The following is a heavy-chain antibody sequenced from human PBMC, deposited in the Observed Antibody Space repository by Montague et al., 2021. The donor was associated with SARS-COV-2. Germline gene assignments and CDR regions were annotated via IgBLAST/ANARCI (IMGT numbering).Heavy chain of an antibody. J-gene: IGHJ3*02. CDR2: IYYSGST. CDR1: GGSISSYY. CDR3: ARRGLGYCSGGSCPNAFDI. V-gene: IGHV4-59*01. Sequence: SETLSLTCTVSGGSISSYYWSWIRQPPGKGLEWIGYIYYSGSTNYNPSLKSRVTILVDTSKNQFSLKLSSVTAADTAVYYCARRGLGYCSGGSCPNAFDIWGQGTMVTVSS. D-gene: IGHD2-15*01.